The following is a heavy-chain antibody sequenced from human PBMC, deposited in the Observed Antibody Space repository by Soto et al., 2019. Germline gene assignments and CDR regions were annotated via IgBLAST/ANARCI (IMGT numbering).Heavy chain of an antibody. CDR1: GTAISTFY. D-gene: IGHD6-19*01. V-gene: IGHV4-59*01. CDR3: ARSGRYQNFDY. CDR2: IYYGGST. J-gene: IGHJ4*02. Sequence: QVQLQESGPGLVKPSETLSLTCSLSGTAISTFYWSWIRQAPGKGLEWIGNIYYGGSTNYNPSLKSRVTMSVDTSKKQFSLNLNSVTAADTAVYYCARSGRYQNFDYWGPGTLVTVSS.